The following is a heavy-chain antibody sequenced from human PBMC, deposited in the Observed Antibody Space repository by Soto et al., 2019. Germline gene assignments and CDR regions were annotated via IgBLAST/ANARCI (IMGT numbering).Heavy chain of an antibody. J-gene: IGHJ4*02. CDR2: FSYDGINK. Sequence: QVQLVASGGGVVQPGGSLTLSCAASGFTFSSPGMHWVRLAPGRGLEWVAVFSYDGINKHYGDSVKGRFTISRDNSKNTVSLQMNSLRVEDTAVYYCAREQGYGWYRVADYWGQGTLVTVSS. D-gene: IGHD6-19*01. CDR3: AREQGYGWYRVADY. CDR1: GFTFSSPG. V-gene: IGHV3-30*03.